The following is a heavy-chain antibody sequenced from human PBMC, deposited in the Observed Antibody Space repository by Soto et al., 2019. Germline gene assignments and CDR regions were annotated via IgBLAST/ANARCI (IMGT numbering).Heavy chain of an antibody. CDR2: IYYSGST. V-gene: IGHV4-59*01. CDR1: GVFISSYY. D-gene: IGHD3-16*01. CDR3: ATGGGEFSDGMAV. J-gene: IGHJ6*02. Sequence: PPETLSLTWTVSGVFISSYYWSWFLQPPGKGLEWIGYIYYSGSTNYNPSLKSRVTISVDTSKNQFSLKLSSVNAADTAVYYCATGGGEFSDGMAVWGQGTTVTVSS.